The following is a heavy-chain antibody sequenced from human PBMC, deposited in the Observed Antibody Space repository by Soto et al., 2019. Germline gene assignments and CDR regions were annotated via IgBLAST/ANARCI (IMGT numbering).Heavy chain of an antibody. CDR3: VKGAPFDY. V-gene: IGHV3-74*01. CDR1: GFSLSSEW. Sequence: GGSLRLSCVASGFSLSSEWMHWVRQAPGKGLVWVSRISHDASSTNYADSVQGRFTISRDNVKNTLHLQMNSLRAEDTGFYYCVKGAPFDYWGQGTPVTVSS. J-gene: IGHJ4*02. CDR2: ISHDASST.